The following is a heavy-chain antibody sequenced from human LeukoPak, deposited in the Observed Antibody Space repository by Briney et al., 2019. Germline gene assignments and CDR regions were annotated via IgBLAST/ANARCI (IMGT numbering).Heavy chain of an antibody. V-gene: IGHV3-7*01. CDR3: ARDHGSGSFDDY. D-gene: IGHD3-10*01. J-gene: IGHJ4*02. Sequence: QTGGSLRLSCAASGFTFSIYWMGWVRQAPGKGLEWVANIKQDGSEEYYVDSVKGRFTISRDNAKNSLYLQMNSLRADDTAVYYCARDHGSGSFDDYWGQGTLVTVSS. CDR2: IKQDGSEE. CDR1: GFTFSIYW.